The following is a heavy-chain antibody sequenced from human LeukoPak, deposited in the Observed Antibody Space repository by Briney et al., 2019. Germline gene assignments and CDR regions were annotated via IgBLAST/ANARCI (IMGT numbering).Heavy chain of an antibody. V-gene: IGHV3-23*01. CDR1: GFTFSSYA. CDR3: ARAWRKIAHVYGDYAGWGHFDY. D-gene: IGHD4-17*01. CDR2: ISGSGGST. Sequence: PGGSLRLSCAASGFTFSSYAMSWVRQAPGKGLEWVSAISGSGGSTYYADSVKGRFTISRDNAKNSLYLQMNSLRAEDTAVYYCARAWRKIAHVYGDYAGWGHFDYWGQGTLVTVSS. J-gene: IGHJ4*02.